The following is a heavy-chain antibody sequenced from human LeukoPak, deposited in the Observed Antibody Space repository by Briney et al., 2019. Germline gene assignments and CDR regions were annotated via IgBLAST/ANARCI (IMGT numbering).Heavy chain of an antibody. D-gene: IGHD6-13*01. CDR2: ISSSSSYI. V-gene: IGHV3-21*01. CDR1: GFTFSSYS. Sequence: GGSLRLSCAASGFTFSSYSMNWVRQAPGKGLEWVSSISSSSSYIYYADSVKGRFTISGDNAKNSLYLQMNSLRAEDTAVYYCASGDSSSWWDWFDPWGQGTLVTVSS. J-gene: IGHJ5*02. CDR3: ASGDSSSWWDWFDP.